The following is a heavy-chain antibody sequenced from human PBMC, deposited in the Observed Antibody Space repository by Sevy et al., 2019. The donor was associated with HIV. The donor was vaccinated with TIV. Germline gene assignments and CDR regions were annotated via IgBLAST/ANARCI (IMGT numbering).Heavy chain of an antibody. Sequence: GGSLRLSCAASGFTFSSYWMSWVRQAPGKGLEWVANIKQDGSEKYYVDSVKGRFTISRDNAKNSLYLQMNSLGAEDTAVYYCAREVYSNYVSYYYYYMDVWGKGTTVTVSS. CDR2: IKQDGSEK. CDR3: AREVYSNYVSYYYYYMDV. CDR1: GFTFSSYW. V-gene: IGHV3-7*01. J-gene: IGHJ6*03. D-gene: IGHD4-4*01.